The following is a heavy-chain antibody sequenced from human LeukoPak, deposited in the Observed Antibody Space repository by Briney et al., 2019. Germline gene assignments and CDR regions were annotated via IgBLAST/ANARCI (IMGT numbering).Heavy chain of an antibody. J-gene: IGHJ6*02. Sequence: SETLSLTCAVYGGSFSNYYWSWIRQPPGKGLEWIGEINHSGSTNYNPSLKSRVTISVDTSKNQFSLKLSSVTAADTAVYYCARVRDIVVVPAAADGMDVWGQGTTVTVSS. CDR2: INHSGST. CDR1: GGSFSNYY. V-gene: IGHV4-34*01. D-gene: IGHD2-2*01. CDR3: ARVRDIVVVPAAADGMDV.